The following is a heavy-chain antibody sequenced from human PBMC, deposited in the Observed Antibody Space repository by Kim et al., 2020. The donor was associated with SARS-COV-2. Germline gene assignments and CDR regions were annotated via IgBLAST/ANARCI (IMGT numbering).Heavy chain of an antibody. J-gene: IGHJ4*02. CDR3: ARPLGSSGYYSY. Sequence: YYNPSLKSRVTISVDTSKNQFSLKLSSVTAADTAVYYCARPLGSSGYYSYWGQGTLVTVSS. V-gene: IGHV4-39*01. D-gene: IGHD3-22*01.